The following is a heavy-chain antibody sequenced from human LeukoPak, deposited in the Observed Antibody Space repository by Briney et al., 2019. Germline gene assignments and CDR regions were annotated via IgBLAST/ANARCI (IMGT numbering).Heavy chain of an antibody. CDR3: AAVSVDYGDSSFDF. D-gene: IGHD4-17*01. J-gene: IGHJ4*02. CDR2: IKSKTDGGTT. CDR1: GFTFSNAW. Sequence: PGGSLRLSCAASGFTFSNAWMSWVRQPPGKGLEWVGRIKSKTDGGTTDYAEPVKGRFTISRDDSKNTLCLQMNFLKTEDTALYYCAAVSVDYGDSSFDFWGQGTLDTVSS. V-gene: IGHV3-15*01.